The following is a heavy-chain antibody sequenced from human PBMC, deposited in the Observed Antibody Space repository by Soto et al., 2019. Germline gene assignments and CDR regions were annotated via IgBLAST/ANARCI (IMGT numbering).Heavy chain of an antibody. CDR2: IVVGSGNT. CDR3: AAVYCSSTSCYYYGMDV. D-gene: IGHD2-2*01. J-gene: IGHJ6*02. V-gene: IGHV1-58*01. Sequence: QMPLVQSGPEVKKPGTSVKVSCKASGFTFTSSAVQWVRQARGQRLEWIGWIVVGSGNTNYAQKFQERVTITRDMSTSTAYMELSSLRSEDTAVYYCAAVYCSSTSCYYYGMDVWGQGTTVTVSS. CDR1: GFTFTSSA.